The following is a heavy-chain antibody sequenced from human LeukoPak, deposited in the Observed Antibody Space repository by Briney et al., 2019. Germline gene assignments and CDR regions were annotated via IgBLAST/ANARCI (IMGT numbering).Heavy chain of an antibody. J-gene: IGHJ3*02. Sequence: SSVKVSCRASGYTFTGYYMYWVRQAPGQGLEWIGRINPNSGGTNYAQKFQGRVTMTRDTSISTAYMELSRLRSDDTAVYDCARKSMGYCSGGSSYSDAFDIWGQGTMVTVSS. CDR1: GYTFTGYY. CDR3: ARKSMGYCSGGSSYSDAFDI. V-gene: IGHV1-2*06. D-gene: IGHD2-15*01. CDR2: INPNSGGT.